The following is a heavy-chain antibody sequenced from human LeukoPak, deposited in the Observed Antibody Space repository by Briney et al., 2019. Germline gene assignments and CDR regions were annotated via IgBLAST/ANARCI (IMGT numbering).Heavy chain of an antibody. Sequence: GGSLTLSCAASGFTFSSYTMNWVRQAAGKGLEWVSSISSSSSDIYYAASVKGRFTISRDNAKNSLYLQMNSLRDEDTAVYYCARGELGYSDYWGQGPLVTVSS. J-gene: IGHJ4*02. V-gene: IGHV3-48*02. CDR2: ISSSSSDI. D-gene: IGHD2-15*01. CDR3: ARGELGYSDY. CDR1: GFTFSSYT.